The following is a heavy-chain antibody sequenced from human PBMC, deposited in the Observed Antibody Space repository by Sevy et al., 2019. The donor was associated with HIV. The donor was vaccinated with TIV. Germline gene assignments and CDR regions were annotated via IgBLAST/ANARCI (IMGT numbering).Heavy chain of an antibody. CDR2: INHSGST. CDR3: ARGYDACPPIY. V-gene: IGHV4-34*01. Sequence: SETLSLTCAVYGGSFGADYWTWIRQPPGKGLEWIGEINHSGSTNYNPSLKSRVTISLDTSKNQFSLRLTSVTAADTAVFYCARGYDACPPIYWGHGTLVTVSS. J-gene: IGHJ4*01. D-gene: IGHD3-22*01. CDR1: GGSFGADY.